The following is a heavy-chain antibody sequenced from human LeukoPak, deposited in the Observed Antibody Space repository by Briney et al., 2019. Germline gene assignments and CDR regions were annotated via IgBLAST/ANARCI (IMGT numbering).Heavy chain of an antibody. CDR3: ARKSVYYDFWSGYDDY. CDR2: ISSSGSTI. J-gene: IGHJ4*02. Sequence: PGGSLRLSCAASGFTFSSYWMSWVRQAPGKGLEWVSYISSSGSTIYYADSVKGRFTISRDNAKNSLYLQMNSLRAEDTAVYYCARKSVYYDFWSGYDDYWGQGTLVTVSS. CDR1: GFTFSSYW. D-gene: IGHD3-3*01. V-gene: IGHV3-48*04.